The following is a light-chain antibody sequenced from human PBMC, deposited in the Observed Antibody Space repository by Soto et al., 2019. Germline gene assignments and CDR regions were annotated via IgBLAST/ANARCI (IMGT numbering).Light chain of an antibody. Sequence: QSALTQAASVSGSPGQSSTISCTGTSSDVGSYNLVSWYQQHPGKAPKLMIYEVSKRPSGLSNRFSGSKSGNTASLTISGRQAEDEADYYCCSYAGSRTPLIFGTGTKLTVL. CDR2: EVS. CDR1: SSDVGSYNL. V-gene: IGLV2-23*02. J-gene: IGLJ1*01. CDR3: CSYAGSRTPLI.